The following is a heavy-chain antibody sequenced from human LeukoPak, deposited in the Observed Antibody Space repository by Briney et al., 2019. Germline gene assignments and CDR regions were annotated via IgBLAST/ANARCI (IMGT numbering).Heavy chain of an antibody. CDR2: INHSGST. CDR3: ARPLSVTFGGVIDPWFDP. Sequence: SETLSLTCAVYGGSFSGYYGSWIRQPPGKGLEWIGEINHSGSTNYNPSLKSRVTISVDTSKNQFSLKLSSVTAADTAVYYCARPLSVTFGGVIDPWFDPWGQGTLVTVSS. D-gene: IGHD3-16*02. V-gene: IGHV4-34*01. J-gene: IGHJ5*02. CDR1: GGSFSGYY.